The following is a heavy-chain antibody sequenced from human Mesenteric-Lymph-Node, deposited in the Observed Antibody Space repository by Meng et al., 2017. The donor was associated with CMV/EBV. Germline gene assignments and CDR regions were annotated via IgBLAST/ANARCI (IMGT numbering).Heavy chain of an antibody. CDR1: GFNFSSYA. J-gene: IGHJ4*02. CDR3: AKGSYASGESFDS. V-gene: IGHV3-23*01. D-gene: IGHD2-2*01. CDR2: ISGSGGTT. Sequence: GESLKISCAASGFNFSSYAMSWVRQAPGKGLEWVSAISGSGGTTYYADSVKGRFTISRDNSKNTLYLQMNSLRAEDTAVYYCAKGSYASGESFDSWGQGTLVTVSS.